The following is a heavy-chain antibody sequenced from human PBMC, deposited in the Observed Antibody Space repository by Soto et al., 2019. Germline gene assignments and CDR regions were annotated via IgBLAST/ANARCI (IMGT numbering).Heavy chain of an antibody. CDR3: AKGGSNWFDP. V-gene: IGHV4-59*01. D-gene: IGHD3-10*01. J-gene: IGHJ5*02. Sequence: PSETLSLTCTVSGGSISSYYWSWIRQPPGKGLEWIGYIYYSGSTNYNPSLKSRVTISVDTSKNQFSLKLSSVTAADTAVYYCAKGGSNWFDPWGQGTLVTVSS. CDR1: GGSISSYY. CDR2: IYYSGST.